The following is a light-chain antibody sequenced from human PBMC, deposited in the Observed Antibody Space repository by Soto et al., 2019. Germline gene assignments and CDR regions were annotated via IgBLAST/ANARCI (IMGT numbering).Light chain of an antibody. V-gene: IGLV1-40*01. Sequence: QSVLTQPRSVCGAPGQRVTISCTGSSSNIGAGYDVHWYQQLPGTAPKLLIYGNSNRPSGVPDRFSGSKSGTSASLAITGLQAEYESDYYCQSYDSSLSGSGIFGTGTKVTVL. CDR1: SSNIGAGYD. CDR3: QSYDSSLSGSGI. CDR2: GNS. J-gene: IGLJ1*01.